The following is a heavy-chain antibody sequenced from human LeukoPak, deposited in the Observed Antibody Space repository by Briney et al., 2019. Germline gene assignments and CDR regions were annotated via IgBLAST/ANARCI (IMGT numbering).Heavy chain of an antibody. J-gene: IGHJ4*02. CDR3: AKKKRELRGFDY. V-gene: IGHV3-23*01. CDR1: GCTFSSYA. CDR2: IGGSGCST. D-gene: IGHD1-7*01. Sequence: PGGSLRLSCPASGCTFSSYAMSGVRQAPGKGLDWVSVIGGSGCSTYYADSVKGRFTISRDNSKNTLYLQMSSLRAEDTAAYYCAKKKRELRGFDYWGQGTLVTVSS.